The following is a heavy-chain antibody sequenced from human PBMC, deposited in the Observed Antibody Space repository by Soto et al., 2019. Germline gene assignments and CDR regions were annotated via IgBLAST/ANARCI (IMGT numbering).Heavy chain of an antibody. CDR1: GYSFNTYW. CDR2: IYPGDSDI. J-gene: IGHJ4*02. CDR3: ARHIRLASYYFDS. D-gene: IGHD3-9*01. Sequence: GESLKISCKGSGYSFNTYWIAWVRQMPGKGLEWMGIIYPGDSDIRYSPSFQGQVTISADTSINTACLQWSSLKASDTAIYYCARHIRLASYYFDSWGQGTLGTV. V-gene: IGHV5-51*01.